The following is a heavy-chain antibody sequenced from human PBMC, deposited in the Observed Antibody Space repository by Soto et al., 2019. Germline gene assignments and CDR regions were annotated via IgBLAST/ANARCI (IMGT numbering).Heavy chain of an antibody. CDR1: GFTFSKHW. V-gene: IGHV3-74*01. Sequence: EVQLVESGGGLVQPGGSLRLSCEASGFTFSKHWMHWVRQAPGKGLVWVSHIKTDGSFTRDADSVKGRFTISRDNARNTLYLQMKSVSAEVTVGYYCTRDHNWSLDYWGQGTLVTVSS. J-gene: IGHJ4*02. D-gene: IGHD1-1*01. CDR2: IKTDGSFT. CDR3: TRDHNWSLDY.